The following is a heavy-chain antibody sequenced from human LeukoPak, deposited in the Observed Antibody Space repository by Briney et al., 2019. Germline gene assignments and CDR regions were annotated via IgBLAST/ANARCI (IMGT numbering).Heavy chain of an antibody. CDR3: AKDLEPPLITMVRGIFDY. J-gene: IGHJ4*02. CDR2: ISGSGGST. V-gene: IGHV3-23*01. CDR1: GFTLSSYA. D-gene: IGHD3-10*01. Sequence: GGSLRLSCAASGFTLSSYAMSWVRQAPGKGLEWVSAISGSGGSTYYADSVKGRFTISRDNSKNTLYLQMNSLRAEDTAVYYCAKDLEPPLITMVRGIFDYWGQGTLVTVSS.